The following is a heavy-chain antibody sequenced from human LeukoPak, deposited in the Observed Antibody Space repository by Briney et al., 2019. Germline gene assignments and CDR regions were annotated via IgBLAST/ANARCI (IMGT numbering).Heavy chain of an antibody. Sequence: GGSLRLSCAASGFSFSTYWMSWVHQTPEKGLEFVANINQGGSVRNYMDSLKGRCTISRDDAKKSLYLEINSLRADDTAVYYCARDPESSSFDFWGRGALVTVSS. J-gene: IGHJ4*02. CDR2: INQGGSVR. CDR1: GFSFSTYW. CDR3: ARDPESSSFDF. D-gene: IGHD6-13*01. V-gene: IGHV3-7*01.